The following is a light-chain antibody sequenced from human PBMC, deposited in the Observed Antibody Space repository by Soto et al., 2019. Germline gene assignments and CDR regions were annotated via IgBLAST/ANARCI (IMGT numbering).Light chain of an antibody. V-gene: IGKV1-39*01. Sequence: DIQMTQSPSSLSASVGDRVTITCRASQSISSYLNWYQQKPGKAPKLLIYAASSLQSGVPSRVSVSGSGTDFTRTISSLQPEDFATYYCQQSYSTPYTFGQGTKLEIK. CDR3: QQSYSTPYT. J-gene: IGKJ2*01. CDR2: AAS. CDR1: QSISSY.